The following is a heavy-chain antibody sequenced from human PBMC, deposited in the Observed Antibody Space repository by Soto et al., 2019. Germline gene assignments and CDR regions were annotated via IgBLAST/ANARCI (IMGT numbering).Heavy chain of an antibody. Sequence: EVQLVESGGGLVQPGGSLRLSCAASGFTFSSYSMNWVRQAPGKGLEWVSSISSSSSYIYYADSVKGRFTISRDNAKNSLYLQMNSQRAEDTAVYYCTRDLDCGSGSGYYYYYYMDVWGKGTTVTVSS. V-gene: IGHV3-21*01. CDR1: GFTFSSYS. J-gene: IGHJ6*03. CDR2: ISSSSSYI. D-gene: IGHD3-3*01. CDR3: TRDLDCGSGSGYYYYYYMDV.